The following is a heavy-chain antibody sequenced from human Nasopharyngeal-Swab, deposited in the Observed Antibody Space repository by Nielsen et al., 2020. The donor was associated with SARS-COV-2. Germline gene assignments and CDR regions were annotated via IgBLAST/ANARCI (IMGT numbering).Heavy chain of an antibody. CDR3: ASGGGEGPYYYYYGMDV. J-gene: IGHJ6*02. CDR1: GGSISSYY. CDR2: IYYSGST. Sequence: SETLSLTCTVSGGSISSYYWSWIRQPPGKGLEWIGYIYYSGSTNYNPSLKSRVTISVDTSKNQFSLKLSSVTAADTAVYYCASGGGEGPYYYYYGMDVWGQGTTVTVPS. D-gene: IGHD2-21*01. V-gene: IGHV4-59*08.